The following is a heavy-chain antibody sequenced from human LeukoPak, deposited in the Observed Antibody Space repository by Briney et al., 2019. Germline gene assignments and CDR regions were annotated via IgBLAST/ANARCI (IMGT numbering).Heavy chain of an antibody. CDR3: ASQLGGYDSVSGY. V-gene: IGHV3-30*04. J-gene: IGHJ4*02. D-gene: IGHD5-12*01. CDR2: ISFDGSNK. Sequence: GGSLRLSCAASGFTFSTYAMHWVRQAPGKGLEWVAVISFDGSNKYYADSVKGRFTISRDNSKNTLYLQMNSLRAEDTAVYYCASQLGGYDSVSGYWGQGSLDIVSS. CDR1: GFTFSTYA.